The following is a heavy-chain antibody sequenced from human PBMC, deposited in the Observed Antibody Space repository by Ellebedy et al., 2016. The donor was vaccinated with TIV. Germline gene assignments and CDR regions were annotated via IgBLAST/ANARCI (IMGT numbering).Heavy chain of an antibody. D-gene: IGHD6-19*01. V-gene: IGHV3-23*01. CDR2: ISGSGGST. J-gene: IGHJ2*01. CDR1: GFIFSSHA. Sequence: GGSLRLXCAASGFIFSSHAMSWVRQVPGKGLEWVSGISGSGGSTYYADSVKGRFTISRDNSKSTVYLQMNSLRAEDTAVYYCARAPAVAGYWYFDLWGRGTLVTVSS. CDR3: ARAPAVAGYWYFDL.